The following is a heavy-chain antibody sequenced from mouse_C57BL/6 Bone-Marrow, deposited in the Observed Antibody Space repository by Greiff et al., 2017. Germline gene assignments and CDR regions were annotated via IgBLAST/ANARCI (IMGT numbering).Heavy chain of an antibody. J-gene: IGHJ4*01. Sequence: VQLQQSVAELVRPGASVKLSCTASGFNIKNTYMHWVKQRPEQGLEWIGRIDPANGNTKYAPKFQGKATITADTSSNTAYLQLSSLTSEDTAIYYCASRGYGISYRRVRYYYAMDYWGQGTTVTVSS. CDR3: ASRGYGISYRRVRYYYAMDY. CDR2: IDPANGNT. V-gene: IGHV14-3*01. D-gene: IGHD1-1*01. CDR1: GFNIKNTY.